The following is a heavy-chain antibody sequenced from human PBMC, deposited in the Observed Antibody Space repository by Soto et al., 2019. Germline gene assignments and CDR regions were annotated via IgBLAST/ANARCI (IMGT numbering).Heavy chain of an antibody. V-gene: IGHV3-30-3*01. J-gene: IGHJ4*02. Sequence: GGSLRLSCAASGFTFSSYAMHWVRQAPGKGLEWVAVISYDGSNKYYADSVKGRFTISRDNSKNTLYLQMNSLRAEDTAVYYCARDLRFWSGFSGFLDYWGQGTLVTVSS. CDR3: ARDLRFWSGFSGFLDY. CDR1: GFTFSSYA. CDR2: ISYDGSNK. D-gene: IGHD3-3*01.